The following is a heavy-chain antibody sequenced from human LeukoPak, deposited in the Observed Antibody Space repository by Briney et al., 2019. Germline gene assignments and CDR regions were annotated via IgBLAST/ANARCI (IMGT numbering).Heavy chain of an antibody. J-gene: IGHJ4*02. V-gene: IGHV4-34*01. CDR1: GGSISSYY. CDR2: INHSGST. Sequence: PSETLSLTCTVSGGSISSYYWSWIRQPPGKGLEWIGEINHSGSTNYNPSLKSRVTISVDTSKNQFSLKLSSVTAADTAVYYCARGTPPRRWGQGTLVTVSS. CDR3: ARGTPPRR.